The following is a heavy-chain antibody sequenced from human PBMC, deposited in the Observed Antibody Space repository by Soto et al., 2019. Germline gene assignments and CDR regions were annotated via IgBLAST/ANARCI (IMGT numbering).Heavy chain of an antibody. J-gene: IGHJ6*03. CDR3: ASSPYYYYMDV. CDR2: IYYSGST. Sequence: QVQLQESGPGLVKPSETLSLTCTVSGGSINSYYWSWIRQPPGKGLEWIGYIYYSGSTIYNPSLKSRVTISVDTSKNQFSLKLSSVTAADTAVYFCASSPYYYYMDVWGKWTTVTVSS. V-gene: IGHV4-59*08. CDR1: GGSINSYY.